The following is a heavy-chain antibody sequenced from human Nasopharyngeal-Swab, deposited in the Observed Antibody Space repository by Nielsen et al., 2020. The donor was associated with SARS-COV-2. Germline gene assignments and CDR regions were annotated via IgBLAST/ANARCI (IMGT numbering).Heavy chain of an antibody. V-gene: IGHV4-34*01. Sequence: SETLSLTCAVYGGSFSGYYWSWIRQPPGKGLEWIGEINHSGSTNYNPSPKSRVTISVDTSKNQFSLKLSSVTAADTAVYYCARGDLGIAVAKQPFDYWGQGTLVTVSS. CDR1: GGSFSGYY. CDR3: ARGDLGIAVAKQPFDY. J-gene: IGHJ4*02. D-gene: IGHD6-19*01. CDR2: INHSGST.